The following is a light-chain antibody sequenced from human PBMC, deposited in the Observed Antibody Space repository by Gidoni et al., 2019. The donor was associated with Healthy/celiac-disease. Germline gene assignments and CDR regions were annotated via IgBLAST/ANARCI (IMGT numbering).Light chain of an antibody. Sequence: SALTPPAPGSGSTGQSIITSCTGTSSDVGGYNCVSWYQQHPSEAPKLMIYEVSNRPSGVSNRFSGSKSGNTASLTISGLQAEDEADYYCSSYTSSRSWVFGGGTKLTVL. CDR2: EVS. CDR1: SSDVGGYNC. CDR3: SSYTSSRSWV. J-gene: IGLJ3*02. V-gene: IGLV2-14*01.